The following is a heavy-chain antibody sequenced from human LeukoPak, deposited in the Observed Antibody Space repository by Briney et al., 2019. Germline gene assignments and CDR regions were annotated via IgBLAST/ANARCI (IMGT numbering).Heavy chain of an antibody. Sequence: PSETLSLTCTVSGGSISSYYWSWIRQPPGKGLEWIGYIYYSGSTNYNPSLKSRVTISVDTSKNQFSLKLSSVTAADTAVYYCARVGGANYYYYGMDVWGQGTTVTVSS. J-gene: IGHJ6*02. D-gene: IGHD4-23*01. V-gene: IGHV4-59*01. CDR3: ARVGGANYYYYGMDV. CDR1: GGSISSYY. CDR2: IYYSGST.